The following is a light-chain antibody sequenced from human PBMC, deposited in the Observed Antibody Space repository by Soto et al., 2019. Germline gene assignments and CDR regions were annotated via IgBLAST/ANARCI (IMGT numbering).Light chain of an antibody. V-gene: IGLV2-14*01. CDR2: DVS. CDR1: SSDVGGYNY. J-gene: IGLJ3*02. CDR3: SSYTSSSTLM. Sequence: QSALTQPASVSASPGQSITISCTGTSSDVGGYNYVSWYQQHPGKAPKLMIYDVSNRPSGVSNRFSGSKSGNTASLTISGLQAEDEADYYCSSYTSSSTLMFGGGTKVTVL.